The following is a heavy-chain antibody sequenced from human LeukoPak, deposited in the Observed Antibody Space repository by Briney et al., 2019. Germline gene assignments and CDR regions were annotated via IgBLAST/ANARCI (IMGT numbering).Heavy chain of an antibody. J-gene: IGHJ4*02. CDR3: ARDACGGGSCDASY. CDR1: GFTFSTFP. Sequence: GGSLRLSCAASGFTFSTFPMHWVRQAPGKGLEGVALILYDGTNKYYADSVKGRFTISRDSSKNTLYLQMNSLRPEDTAVYYCARDACGGGSCDASYWGQGTLVTVSS. CDR2: ILYDGTNK. V-gene: IGHV3-30*04. D-gene: IGHD2-15*01.